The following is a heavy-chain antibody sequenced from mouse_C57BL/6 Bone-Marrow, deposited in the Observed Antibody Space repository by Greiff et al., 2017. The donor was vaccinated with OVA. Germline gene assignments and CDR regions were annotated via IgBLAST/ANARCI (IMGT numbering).Heavy chain of an antibody. CDR1: GFTFSSYG. V-gene: IGHV5-6*01. CDR2: ISSGGSYT. J-gene: IGHJ2*01. CDR3: ARHDYYGSSYYYFDY. D-gene: IGHD1-1*01. Sequence: EVQLMESGGDLVKPGGSLKLSCAASGFTFSSYGMSWVRQTPDKRLEWVATISSGGSYTYYPDSVKGRFTISRDNAKNTLYLQMSSLKSEDTAMYYCARHDYYGSSYYYFDYWGQGTTLTVSS.